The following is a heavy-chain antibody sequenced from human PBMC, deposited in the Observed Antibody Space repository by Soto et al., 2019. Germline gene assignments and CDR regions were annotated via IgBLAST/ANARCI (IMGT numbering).Heavy chain of an antibody. CDR2: IYAGGTT. V-gene: IGHV3-53*05. CDR1: GFSVSTNY. CDR3: AKDISQEYSYDVGGFDY. J-gene: IGHJ4*02. D-gene: IGHD5-18*01. Sequence: PVGSLRLSCAASGFSVSTNYMSWVRQAPGKGLEWVSIIYAGGTTYYADSVKGRFTISRDNSKNTLYLQMNSLRAEDTAVYYCAKDISQEYSYDVGGFDYWGQGTLVTVSS.